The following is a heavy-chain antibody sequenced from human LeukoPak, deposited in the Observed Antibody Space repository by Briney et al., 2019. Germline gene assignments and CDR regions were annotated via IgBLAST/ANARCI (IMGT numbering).Heavy chain of an antibody. J-gene: IGHJ4*02. CDR1: GFTFSSYS. D-gene: IGHD3-16*02. Sequence: GGSLRLSCAASGFTFSSYSMNWVRQAPGKGLEWVSSISSSSSYIYYADSVKGRFTISRDNAKNSLYLQMNSLRDEDTAVYYCARDREYYDYVWGSYRYTGPSDYWGQGTLVTVSS. V-gene: IGHV3-21*01. CDR3: ARDREYYDYVWGSYRYTGPSDY. CDR2: ISSSSSYI.